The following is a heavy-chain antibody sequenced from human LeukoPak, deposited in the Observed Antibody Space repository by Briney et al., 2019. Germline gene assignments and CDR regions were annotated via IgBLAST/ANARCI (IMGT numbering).Heavy chain of an antibody. J-gene: IGHJ4*02. V-gene: IGHV4-31*03. Sequence: SQTLSLTCTVSGGSISSGGYYWSWIRQHPGKGLEWIGYTYYSGSTYYNPSLKSRVTISVDTSKNQFSLKLSSVTAADTAVYYCARDLDSSGRYFDYWGQGTPVTVSS. D-gene: IGHD3-22*01. CDR3: ARDLDSSGRYFDY. CDR2: TYYSGST. CDR1: GGSISSGGYY.